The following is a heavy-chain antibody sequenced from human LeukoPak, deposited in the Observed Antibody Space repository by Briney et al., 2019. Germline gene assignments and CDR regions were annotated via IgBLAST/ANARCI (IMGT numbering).Heavy chain of an antibody. Sequence: SETLSLTCAVYGGSFSGYYWSWIRQPPGKGLEWIGEINHSGSTNYNPSLKSRVTISVDTSKNQFSLKLSSVTAADTAVYYCARANYDFWSGYYTSHYYYGMDVWGQGTTVTVPS. CDR3: ARANYDFWSGYYTSHYYYGMDV. D-gene: IGHD3-3*01. CDR1: GGSFSGYY. CDR2: INHSGST. V-gene: IGHV4-34*01. J-gene: IGHJ6*02.